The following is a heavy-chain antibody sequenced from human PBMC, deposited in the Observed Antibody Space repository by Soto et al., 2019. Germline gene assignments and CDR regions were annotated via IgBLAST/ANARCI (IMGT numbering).Heavy chain of an antibody. CDR2: IIPIFGTA. CDR1: GGTFSSYA. Sequence: GASVKVSCKASGGTFSSYAISWVRQAPGQGLEWMGGIIPIFGTANYAQKFQGRVTITADESTSTAYMELSSLRSEDTAVYYCARADTHYGPDFDYWGQGTLVTVSS. CDR3: ARADTHYGPDFDY. J-gene: IGHJ4*02. D-gene: IGHD4-17*01. V-gene: IGHV1-69*13.